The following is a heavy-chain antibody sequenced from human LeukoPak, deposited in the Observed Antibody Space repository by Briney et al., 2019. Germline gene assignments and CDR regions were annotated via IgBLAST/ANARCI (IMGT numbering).Heavy chain of an antibody. CDR1: GFTFSDYY. D-gene: IGHD6-6*01. J-gene: IGHJ4*02. V-gene: IGHV3-11*04. CDR2: ISSSSSTI. CDR3: AREPPSVAALPTDY. Sequence: PGGSLRLSCAASGFTFSDYYMSWIRQAPGKGLEWVSYISSSSSTIYYADSVKGRFTISRDNAKNSLYLQMNSLRAEDTAVYYCAREPPSVAALPTDYWGQGTLVTVSS.